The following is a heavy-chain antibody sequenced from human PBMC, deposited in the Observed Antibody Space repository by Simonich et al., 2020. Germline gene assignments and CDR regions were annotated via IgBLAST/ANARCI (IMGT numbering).Heavy chain of an antibody. V-gene: IGHV4-34*01. CDR3: ARGKGWKNAFDI. CDR2: INHSGST. Sequence: QVQLQQWGAGLLKPSETLSLTCAVYGGSFSGYYWSWIRQPPGKGLAWIGEINHSGSTNYNPSLKGRVTISVDTSKNQFSLKLGSVTAADTAVYYCARGKGWKNAFDIWGQGTMVTVSS. J-gene: IGHJ3*02. D-gene: IGHD1-1*01. CDR1: GGSFSGYY.